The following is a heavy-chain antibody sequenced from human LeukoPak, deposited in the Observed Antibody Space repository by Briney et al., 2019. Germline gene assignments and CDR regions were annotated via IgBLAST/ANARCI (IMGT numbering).Heavy chain of an antibody. V-gene: IGHV3-30-3*01. D-gene: IGHD6-19*01. Sequence: GRSLRLSCAASGFTFSGYAMHWVRQAPGKGLEWVAVISYDGSNKYYADSVKGRFTISRDNSKNTLYLQMNSLRAEDTAVYYCAIEPVAGDFDYWGQGTLVTVSS. J-gene: IGHJ4*02. CDR2: ISYDGSNK. CDR1: GFTFSGYA. CDR3: AIEPVAGDFDY.